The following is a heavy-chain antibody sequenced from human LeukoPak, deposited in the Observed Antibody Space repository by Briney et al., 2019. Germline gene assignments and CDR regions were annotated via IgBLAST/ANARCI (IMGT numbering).Heavy chain of an antibody. J-gene: IGHJ3*02. CDR3: ATGQYYYDSSGYFLNAFDI. D-gene: IGHD3-22*01. Sequence: TSETLSLTCTVSGGSISSYYWSWIRQPPGKGLEWIGYIYYSGSTNYNPSLKSRVTISVDTSKNQFSLKLSSVTAADTAVYYCATGQYYYDSSGYFLNAFDIWGQGTMVTVSS. V-gene: IGHV4-59*08. CDR2: IYYSGST. CDR1: GGSISSYY.